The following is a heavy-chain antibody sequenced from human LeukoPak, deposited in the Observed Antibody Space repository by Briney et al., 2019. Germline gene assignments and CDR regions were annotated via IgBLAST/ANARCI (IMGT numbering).Heavy chain of an antibody. J-gene: IGHJ4*02. CDR1: GFTYSDYW. V-gene: IGHV3-7*04. Sequence: GGSLTLSCAASGFTYSDYWLSCARQARGTGLEWVANINQDGSEKYYVDSVEGRFTISRDNAKNSLYLQMNSLRAEDTAVYYCTRGVASRPDYGGQGTLVTVSS. CDR2: INQDGSEK. D-gene: IGHD6-6*01. CDR3: TRGVASRPDY.